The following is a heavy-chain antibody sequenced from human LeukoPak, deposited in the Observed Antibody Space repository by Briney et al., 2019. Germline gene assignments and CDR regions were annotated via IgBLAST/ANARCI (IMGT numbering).Heavy chain of an antibody. D-gene: IGHD3-22*01. CDR1: GYTFTGYY. V-gene: IGHV1-46*01. Sequence: ASVKVSCKASGYTFTGYYMHWVRQAPGQGLEWMGIINPSGGSTSYAQKFQGRVTMTRDMSTSTVYMELSSLRSEDTAVYYCAREQYYYDSSGYLGFAAFDIWGQGTMVTVSS. J-gene: IGHJ3*02. CDR3: AREQYYYDSSGYLGFAAFDI. CDR2: INPSGGST.